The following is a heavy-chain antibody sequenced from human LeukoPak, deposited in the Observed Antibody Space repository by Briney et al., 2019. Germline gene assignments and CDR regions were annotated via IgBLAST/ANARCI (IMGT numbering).Heavy chain of an antibody. J-gene: IGHJ4*02. CDR1: GYSISSGYY. Sequence: SETLSLTCAVSGYSISSGYYWGWIRPPPGKGLEWIGSIYHSGSTYYNPSLKSRVTISVDTSKNQFSLKLSSVTAADTAVYYCASQEMATTPVFDYWGQGTPVTVSS. V-gene: IGHV4-38-2*01. CDR3: ASQEMATTPVFDY. D-gene: IGHD5-24*01. CDR2: IYHSGST.